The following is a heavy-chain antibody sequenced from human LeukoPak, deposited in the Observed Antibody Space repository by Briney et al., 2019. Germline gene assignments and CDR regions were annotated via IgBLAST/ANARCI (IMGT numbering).Heavy chain of an antibody. V-gene: IGHV4-59*01. Sequence: SETLSLTCTVSGGSISSYYWSWIRQPPGKGLEWIGYIYYSGSTNYNPSLKSRVTISVDTSKNQFSLKLSSATAADTAVYYCARVSYYDSSGQFDYWGQGTLVTVSS. CDR1: GGSISSYY. J-gene: IGHJ4*02. D-gene: IGHD3-22*01. CDR3: ARVSYYDSSGQFDY. CDR2: IYYSGST.